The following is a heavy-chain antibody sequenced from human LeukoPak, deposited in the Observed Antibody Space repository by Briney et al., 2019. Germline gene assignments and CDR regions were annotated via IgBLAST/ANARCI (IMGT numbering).Heavy chain of an antibody. CDR3: ARVTNPSSGYYNY. J-gene: IGHJ4*02. Sequence: ASVKVSCKASGYIFNNYFMHWVRQAPGQGLEWMGIINPSGGSTSYAQKFQGRVTMTRDTSTSTVYMELSSLRSEDTAVYYCARVTNPSSGYYNYWGQGTLVTVSS. V-gene: IGHV1-46*02. CDR2: INPSGGST. CDR1: GYIFNNYF. D-gene: IGHD3-22*01.